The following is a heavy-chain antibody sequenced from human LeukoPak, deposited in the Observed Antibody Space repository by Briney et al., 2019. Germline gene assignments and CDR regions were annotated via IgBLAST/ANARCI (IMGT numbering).Heavy chain of an antibody. D-gene: IGHD1-26*01. CDR2: IYHSGST. V-gene: IGHV4-30-2*01. CDR3: ARSPAAYSGSPTLFDY. CDR1: GGSISSGGYY. Sequence: SETLSLTCTVSGGSISSGGYYWSWIRQPPGKGLEWIGYIYHSGSTYYNPSLKSRVTISVDRSKNQFSLKLSSVTAADTAVYYCARSPAAYSGSPTLFDYWGQGTLVTVSS. J-gene: IGHJ4*02.